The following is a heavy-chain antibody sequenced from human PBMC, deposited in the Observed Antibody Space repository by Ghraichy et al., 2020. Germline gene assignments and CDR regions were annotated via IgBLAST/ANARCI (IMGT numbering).Heavy chain of an antibody. J-gene: IGHJ4*02. V-gene: IGHV4-4*09. CDR2: IYTSGST. CDR1: GGSISSYY. D-gene: IGHD6-19*01. Sequence: SETLSLTCTVSGGSISSYYWSWIRQPPGKGLEWIGYIYTSGSTNYNPSLKSRVTISVDTSKNQFSLKLSSVTAADTAVYYCARQGYSSGETNFDYWGQGTLVTVSS. CDR3: ARQGYSSGETNFDY.